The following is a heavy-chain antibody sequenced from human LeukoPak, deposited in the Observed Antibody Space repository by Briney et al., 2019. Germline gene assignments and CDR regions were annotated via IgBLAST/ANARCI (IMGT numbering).Heavy chain of an antibody. J-gene: IGHJ4*02. V-gene: IGHV3-11*04. CDR3: ARDNVRKDDY. Sequence: GGSLRLSCAASGFTFSDYYMSWIRQAPGKGLEWVSSISSSGTTIYYADSVKGRFTISRDNAKNSSYLQMNSLRAEDTAVYYCARDNVRKDDYWGQGTLVTVSS. CDR2: ISSSGTTI. CDR1: GFTFSDYY. D-gene: IGHD2-8*01.